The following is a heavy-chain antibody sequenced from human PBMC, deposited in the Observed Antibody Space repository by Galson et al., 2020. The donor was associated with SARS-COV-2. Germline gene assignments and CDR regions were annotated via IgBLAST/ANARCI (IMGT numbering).Heavy chain of an antibody. Sequence: SQTPSLTCAVSGVSIGTSSFYWGWVRQPPGKGLEWLGSVASTGSPSYNPSLKSRVAISVDTSENQFSLKLISVTAADTALYYCAVLFWRGYYIDYWGQGTLLTVSS. J-gene: IGHJ4*02. CDR3: AVLFWRGYYIDY. CDR2: VASTGSP. V-gene: IGHV4-39*05. D-gene: IGHD3-3*01. CDR1: GVSIGTSSFY.